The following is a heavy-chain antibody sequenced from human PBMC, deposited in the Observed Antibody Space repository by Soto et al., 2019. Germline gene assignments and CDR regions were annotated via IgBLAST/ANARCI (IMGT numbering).Heavy chain of an antibody. CDR2: ISGSGGST. D-gene: IGHD3-22*01. Sequence: GGSLRLSCAASGFTFSSYAMSWVRQAPGKGLEWVSAISGSGGSTYYADSVKGRFTISRDNSKNTLYLQMNSLRAEDTAVYYCAKGPMIVVVSNWFDPWGQGTLVTVSS. J-gene: IGHJ5*02. CDR3: AKGPMIVVVSNWFDP. V-gene: IGHV3-23*01. CDR1: GFTFSSYA.